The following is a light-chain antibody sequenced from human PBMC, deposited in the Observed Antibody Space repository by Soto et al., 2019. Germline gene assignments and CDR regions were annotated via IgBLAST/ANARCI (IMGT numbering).Light chain of an antibody. CDR3: QQYKKWPLIT. J-gene: IGKJ5*01. Sequence: EIVLTQSPATLSLSPGERATLSCRASQSVNNNLAWYQQKPGEAPRLLIYAAATRATGIPARISGSGAGTEFTLTIGGLQAEDFATYYCQQYKKWPLITFGKGTRLEI. CDR2: AAA. CDR1: QSVNNN. V-gene: IGKV3-15*01.